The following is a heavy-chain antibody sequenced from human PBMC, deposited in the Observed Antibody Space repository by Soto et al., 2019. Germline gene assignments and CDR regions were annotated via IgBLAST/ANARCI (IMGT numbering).Heavy chain of an antibody. V-gene: IGHV4-39*01. CDR1: GASINSPDYF. CDR2: VYYSGGT. Sequence: QLHLQESGPRLVKPSETLSLTCSVSGASINSPDYFWGWIRQPPGKGLDWIGNVYYSGGTYSNPSLKSRVTMSVDTAKNQFSLKVTSVTAADTAVYYCAIRDTSKGRGYEHWGQGTLVTVSS. D-gene: IGHD3-3*01. CDR3: AIRDTSKGRGYEH. J-gene: IGHJ1*01.